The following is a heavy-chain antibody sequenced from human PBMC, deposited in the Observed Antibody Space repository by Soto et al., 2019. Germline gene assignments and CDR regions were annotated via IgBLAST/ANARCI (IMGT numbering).Heavy chain of an antibody. V-gene: IGHV3-23*01. J-gene: IGHJ4*02. CDR3: ANVGEQQLVRGLDY. D-gene: IGHD6-13*01. CDR1: GFTFSSYA. CDR2: ISGSGGST. Sequence: EVQLLESGGGLVQPGGSLRLSCAASGFTFSSYAMSWVRQAPGKGLEWVSAISGSGGSTYYADSVKGRFTISRDNSKNTLYLHMNSLRAEDTAVYYCANVGEQQLVRGLDYWGQGTLVNVSS.